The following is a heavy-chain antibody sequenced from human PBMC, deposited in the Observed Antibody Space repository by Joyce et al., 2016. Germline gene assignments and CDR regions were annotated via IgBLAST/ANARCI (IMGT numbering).Heavy chain of an antibody. J-gene: IGHJ2*01. CDR2: ISRIGLDT. CDR3: AREIHNYNKEFWYFDL. D-gene: IGHD3-9*01. CDR1: GFRFNNYT. Sequence: DVQLLESGGGLVQPGGSLSLSCVASGFRFNNYTMSWVRQSPGKGLELLSAISRIGLDTCYADPVKGRFTISRDDSRSTLYLQVNSLRAEDTAIYYCAREIHNYNKEFWYFDLWGRGTLVTVSS. V-gene: IGHV3-23*01.